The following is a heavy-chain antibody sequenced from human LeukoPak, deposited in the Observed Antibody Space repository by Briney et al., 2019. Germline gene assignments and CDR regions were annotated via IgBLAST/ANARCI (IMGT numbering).Heavy chain of an antibody. V-gene: IGHV1-2*02. CDR3: AKTGTSVLRYFDWSSIPTNWFDP. Sequence: ASVKVSCKASGYTFTGYYMHWVRQAPGQGLEWMGWINPNSGGTNYAQKFQGRVTMTRDTSISTAYMELSRLRSDDTAVYYCAKTGTSVLRYFDWSSIPTNWFDPWGQGTLVTVSS. CDR1: GYTFTGYY. J-gene: IGHJ5*02. D-gene: IGHD3-9*01. CDR2: INPNSGGT.